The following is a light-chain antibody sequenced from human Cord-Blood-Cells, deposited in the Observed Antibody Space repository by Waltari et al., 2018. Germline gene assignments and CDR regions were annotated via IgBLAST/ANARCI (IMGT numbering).Light chain of an antibody. Sequence: SYVLTQPPSVSVAPGKTARIPCGGNNIGSNSVTWYQQKPGQAPVLVIYYDSDRPSGIPERFSGSNSGNTATLTISRVEAGDEADYYCQVWDSSSDHVVFGGGSKLTVL. CDR1: NIGSNS. J-gene: IGLJ2*01. CDR2: YDS. CDR3: QVWDSSSDHVV. V-gene: IGLV3-21*04.